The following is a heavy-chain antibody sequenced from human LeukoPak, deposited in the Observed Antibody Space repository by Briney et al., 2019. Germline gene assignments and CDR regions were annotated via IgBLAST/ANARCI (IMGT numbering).Heavy chain of an antibody. D-gene: IGHD3-9*01. J-gene: IGHJ4*02. V-gene: IGHV4-59*01. CDR2: IYYSGST. Sequence: SETLSLTCTFSGGSISGYYWTWLPQPPGKGLEGVGYIYYSGSTNYNPSLKSRVTISVDTSKNQFSLKLSSVTAVDTAVYYCARARPDYDILTGYYGELRGYYFDYWGQGTLVTVSS. CDR1: GGSISGYY. CDR3: ARARPDYDILTGYYGELRGYYFDY.